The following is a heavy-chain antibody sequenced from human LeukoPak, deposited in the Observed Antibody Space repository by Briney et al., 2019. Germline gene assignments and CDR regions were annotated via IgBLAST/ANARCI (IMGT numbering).Heavy chain of an antibody. CDR2: IYSGGST. V-gene: IGHV3-53*01. Sequence: GGSLRLSCAASGFTVSSNYMSWVRRAPGKGLEWVSVIYSGGSTYYADSVKGRFTISRDNSKNTLYLQMNSLRAEDTAVYYCARGGSRQYEYYDFWSGYGPLDYWGQGTLVTVSS. CDR1: GFTVSSNY. D-gene: IGHD3-3*01. CDR3: ARGGSRQYEYYDFWSGYGPLDY. J-gene: IGHJ4*02.